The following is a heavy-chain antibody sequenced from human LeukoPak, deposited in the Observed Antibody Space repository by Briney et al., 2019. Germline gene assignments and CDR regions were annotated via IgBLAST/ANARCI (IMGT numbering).Heavy chain of an antibody. Sequence: SETLSLTCTVSGGSISSGSYYWSWLRQPAGKGLEWIGSIYYSGSTYYNPSLKSRVTISVDTSKNQFSLKLSSVTAADTAVYYCARESGIAARTFDYWGQGTLVTVSS. J-gene: IGHJ4*02. CDR2: IYYSGST. D-gene: IGHD6-6*01. CDR3: ARESGIAARTFDY. V-gene: IGHV4-39*07. CDR1: GGSISSGSYY.